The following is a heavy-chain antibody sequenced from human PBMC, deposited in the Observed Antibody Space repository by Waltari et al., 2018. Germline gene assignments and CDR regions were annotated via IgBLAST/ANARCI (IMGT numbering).Heavy chain of an antibody. V-gene: IGHV3-23*01. CDR3: AKGVYDIDH. Sequence: EVQLLESGGGLVQPGGSLRLSCAASGFTFSGYAMRWFRQAPGKRLECVASLTSSGGDTYYADSVKGRFTISRDNSKNTLHLQMNSLSPEDTAIYFCAKGVYDIDHWGQGTLVTVSS. D-gene: IGHD3-3*01. J-gene: IGHJ4*02. CDR2: LTSSGGDT. CDR1: GFTFSGYA.